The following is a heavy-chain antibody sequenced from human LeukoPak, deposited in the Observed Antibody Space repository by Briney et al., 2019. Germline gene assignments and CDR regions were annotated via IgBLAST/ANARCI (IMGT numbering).Heavy chain of an antibody. J-gene: IGHJ4*02. CDR3: ARVTGHSSGWIDY. CDR1: GFTFSSYA. V-gene: IGHV3-30*04. Sequence: GGSLRLSCAASGFTFSSYAMHWVRQAPGKGLEWVAVISYDGNNKFYADSVKGRFTISRDNSKHTLYLQMNSLRSEDTAVYYCARVTGHSSGWIDYWGQGTLVTVSS. D-gene: IGHD6-19*01. CDR2: ISYDGNNK.